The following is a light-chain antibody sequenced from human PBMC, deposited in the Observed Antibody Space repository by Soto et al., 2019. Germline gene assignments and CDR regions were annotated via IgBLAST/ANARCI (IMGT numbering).Light chain of an antibody. CDR1: SSDVGAYNF. J-gene: IGLJ1*01. V-gene: IGLV2-11*01. Sequence: QSALTQPRSVSGSPGQSVTISCTGTSSDVGAYNFVCWYQQHPDKAPKLMIYDVNKRPSGVPDRFSGSKSGNTASLTISGLQVEDEADYYCFSHAGSSVVFGTGTKLTVL. CDR2: DVN. CDR3: FSHAGSSVV.